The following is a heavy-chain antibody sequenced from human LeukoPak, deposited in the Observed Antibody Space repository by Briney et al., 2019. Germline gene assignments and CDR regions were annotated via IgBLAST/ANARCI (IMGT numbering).Heavy chain of an antibody. CDR3: AKDKALRSLNYYYGMDV. Sequence: GRSLRLSCAASGFTFDDYAMHWVRQAPGKGLEWVSGISWNSGSIGYADSVKGRFTISRDNAKNSLYLQMNSLRAEDTALYYCAKDKALRSLNYYYGMDVWGQGTTVTVSS. CDR2: ISWNSGSI. J-gene: IGHJ6*02. D-gene: IGHD4-17*01. CDR1: GFTFDDYA. V-gene: IGHV3-9*01.